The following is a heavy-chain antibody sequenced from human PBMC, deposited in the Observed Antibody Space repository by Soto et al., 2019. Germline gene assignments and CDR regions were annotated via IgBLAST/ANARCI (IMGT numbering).Heavy chain of an antibody. CDR2: MNPNSGNT. CDR3: ATTYYYDSSGYYYGFDY. CDR1: GYTFTSYD. Sequence: ASVKVSCKASGYTFTSYDINWVRQATGQGLEWMGWMNPNSGNTGYAQKFQGRVTMTRNTSISTAYIELSSLRSEDTAVYYCATTYYYDSSGYYYGFDYWGQGTLVTVSS. V-gene: IGHV1-8*01. J-gene: IGHJ4*02. D-gene: IGHD3-22*01.